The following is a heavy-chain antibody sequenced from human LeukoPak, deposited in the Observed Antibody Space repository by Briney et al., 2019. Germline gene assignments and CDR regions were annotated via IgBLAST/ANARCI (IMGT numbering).Heavy chain of an antibody. Sequence: GASVKVSCKASGYTFTGYYMHWVRQAPGQGLEWMGWINPNSGGTNYARKFQGRVTMTRDTSISTAYMELSRLRSDDAAVYYCAPVLLGYCSGGSCYPDYWGQGTLVTVSS. CDR3: APVLLGYCSGGSCYPDY. CDR1: GYTFTGYY. V-gene: IGHV1-2*02. CDR2: INPNSGGT. J-gene: IGHJ4*02. D-gene: IGHD2-15*01.